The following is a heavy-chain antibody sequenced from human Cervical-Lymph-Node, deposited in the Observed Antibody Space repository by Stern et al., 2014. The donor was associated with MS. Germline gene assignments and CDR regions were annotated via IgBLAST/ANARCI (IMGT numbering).Heavy chain of an antibody. CDR3: ARDVGYRGYGLPHYYFGLEV. CDR2: VSPTNGGT. J-gene: IGHJ6*02. V-gene: IGHV1-2*06. D-gene: IGHD5-24*01. Sequence: VQLVESGAEVKKPGASVKVSCKASGYNFIDYYMHWVRQAPGQGLEWMGRVSPTNGGTKYAKKFEGRVSMTGDTSNSTAYMELSGLTSDDTAVYYCARDVGYRGYGLPHYYFGLEVWGQGTTVIVSS. CDR1: GYNFIDYY.